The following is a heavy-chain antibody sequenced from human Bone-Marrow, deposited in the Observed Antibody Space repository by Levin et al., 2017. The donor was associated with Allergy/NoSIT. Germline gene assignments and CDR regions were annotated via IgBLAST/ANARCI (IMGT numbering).Heavy chain of an antibody. J-gene: IGHJ6*02. CDR1: FFSLLFSS. CDR3: ARDRTITASGQTYYYGMDV. V-gene: IGHV4-59*01. Sequence: SETLSLPFPFSFFSLLFSSFLFLLPPPLKGLAWIGYMYNSGSTKYNPSLKSRVTISVDTSKNQFSLKLNSVTAADAAVYYCARDRTITASGQTYYYGMDVWGQGTTVTVSS. D-gene: IGHD6-13*01. CDR2: MYNSGST.